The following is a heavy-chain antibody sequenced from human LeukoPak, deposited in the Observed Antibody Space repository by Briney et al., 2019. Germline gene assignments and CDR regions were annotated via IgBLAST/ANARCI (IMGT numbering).Heavy chain of an antibody. J-gene: IGHJ4*02. V-gene: IGHV4-34*01. D-gene: IGHD2-2*01. CDR2: INHSGST. Sequence: SETLSLTCAVYGGSFSGYYWSWIRQPPGKGLEWIGEINHSGSTNYNPSLKSRVTISVDTSKNRFSLKLSSVTAADTAVYYCARAGRTPDIVVVPAVSGGFDYWGQGTLVTVSS. CDR3: ARAGRTPDIVVVPAVSGGFDY. CDR1: GGSFSGYY.